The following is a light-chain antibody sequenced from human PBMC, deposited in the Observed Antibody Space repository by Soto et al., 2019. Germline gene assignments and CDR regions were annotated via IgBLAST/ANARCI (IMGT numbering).Light chain of an antibody. CDR2: DAS. V-gene: IGKV1-5*01. Sequence: DIQMTQSPSTLSASVGDRVTITCRASQSISGWLAWYQQKPGKAPNLLISDASSLESGVPSRSSGSGSGTEFTLTIRGLQPDDFATYYCQQYSSYSSFGQGTKLEIK. CDR3: QQYSSYSS. CDR1: QSISGW. J-gene: IGKJ2*01.